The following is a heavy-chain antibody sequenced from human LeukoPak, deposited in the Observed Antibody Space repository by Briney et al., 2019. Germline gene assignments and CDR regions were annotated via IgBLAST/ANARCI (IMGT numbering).Heavy chain of an antibody. V-gene: IGHV3-23*01. CDR2: ISGSGGST. CDR1: GFTFSSYA. CDR3: ARDGDSLDS. Sequence: GGSLRLSCAASGFTFSSYAMSWVRQAPGKGLEWVSAISGSGGSTYYADSVKGRFTISRDDAMKSLFLQMNSLRAEDTAVYYCARDGDSLDSWGQGTLVTVSS. J-gene: IGHJ4*02. D-gene: IGHD7-27*01.